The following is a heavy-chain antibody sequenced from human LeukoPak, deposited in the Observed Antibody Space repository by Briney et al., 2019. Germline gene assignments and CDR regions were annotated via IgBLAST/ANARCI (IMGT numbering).Heavy chain of an antibody. Sequence: GSLRLSCAASGFTFSSYSMNWVRQAPGKGLEWVSSISSSSSYIYYADSVKGRFTISRDNAKNSLYLQMNSLRAEDTAVYYCAKDFLSSSSSDYWGQGTLVTVSS. CDR1: GFTFSSYS. CDR3: AKDFLSSSSSDY. CDR2: ISSSSSYI. V-gene: IGHV3-21*01. D-gene: IGHD6-6*01. J-gene: IGHJ4*02.